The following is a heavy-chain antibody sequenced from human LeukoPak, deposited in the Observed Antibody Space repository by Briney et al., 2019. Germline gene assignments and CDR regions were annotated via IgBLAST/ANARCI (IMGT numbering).Heavy chain of an antibody. CDR2: IYHSGST. CDR3: AARNCSSTSCSHWYYYYMDV. Sequence: PSETLSLTCTVSGGSISSGGYYWSWIRQPPGKGLEWIGYIYHSGSTYYNPSLKSRVTISVDRSKNQFSLKLSSVTAADTAVYYCAARNCSSTSCSHWYYYYMDVWGKGTTVTVSS. J-gene: IGHJ6*03. D-gene: IGHD2-2*01. CDR1: GGSISSGGYY. V-gene: IGHV4-30-2*01.